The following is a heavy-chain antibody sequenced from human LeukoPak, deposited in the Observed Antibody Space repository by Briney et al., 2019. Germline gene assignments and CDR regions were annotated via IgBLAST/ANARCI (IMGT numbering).Heavy chain of an antibody. Sequence: GGSLRLSCAASGFTFSRYYMHWVRQAPGKGLVWVSRINSDESSTTYADSVKGRFTISRDNSKNTLYLQMNSLRAEDTAVYYCAREPPYHDFLSGHYYLDYWGQGILVTVSS. V-gene: IGHV3-74*01. CDR1: GFTFSRYY. J-gene: IGHJ4*02. CDR2: INSDESST. CDR3: AREPPYHDFLSGHYYLDY. D-gene: IGHD3-3*01.